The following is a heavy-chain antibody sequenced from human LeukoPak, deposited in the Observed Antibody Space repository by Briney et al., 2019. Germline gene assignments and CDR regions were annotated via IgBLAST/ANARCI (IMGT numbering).Heavy chain of an antibody. V-gene: IGHV4-39*01. CDR3: AERRSAWYYGF. CDR1: GGSVRSDGYY. Sequence: SETLSLTCTVSGGSVRSDGYYGGWIRQPPGKGLEWIGTIYYSGDTYYNPSLKSRVTISVDTSKNQFSLKLRSVSAADTAVYYCAERRSAWYYGFWGQGTLVTVSS. D-gene: IGHD6-19*01. J-gene: IGHJ4*02. CDR2: IYYSGDT.